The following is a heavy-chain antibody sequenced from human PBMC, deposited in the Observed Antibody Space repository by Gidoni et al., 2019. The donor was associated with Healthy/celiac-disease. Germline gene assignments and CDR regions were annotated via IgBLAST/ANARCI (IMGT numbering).Heavy chain of an antibody. Sequence: QVQLVQSGAEVKKPGSSVKVFCKASGGTFSSYAISWVRQAPGQGLEWMGGIIPIFGTANYAQKFQDRVTSTADESTSTAYMELSSLRSEDTAVYYCARFHYYGSGSDYYFDYWGQGTLVTVSS. CDR3: ARFHYYGSGSDYYFDY. D-gene: IGHD3-10*01. J-gene: IGHJ4*02. CDR1: GGTFSSYA. V-gene: IGHV1-69*01. CDR2: IIPIFGTA.